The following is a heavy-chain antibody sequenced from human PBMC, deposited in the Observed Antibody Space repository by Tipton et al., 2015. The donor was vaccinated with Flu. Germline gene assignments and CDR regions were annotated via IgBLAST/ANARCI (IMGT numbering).Heavy chain of an antibody. CDR3: VRRRGALGCSGGSCFPGWFDP. Sequence: QLVQSGAEVKKPGESLRISCKGSGYTFTNYWIGWVRQMPGKGLEWMGIVFPGNSNTIYSPSFQGQVTISADKSIITAYLQWSSLKASDTAMYYCVRRRGALGCSGGSCFPGWFDPWGQGTLVTVSS. CDR1: GYTFTNYW. V-gene: IGHV5-51*01. D-gene: IGHD2-15*01. J-gene: IGHJ5*02. CDR2: VFPGNSNT.